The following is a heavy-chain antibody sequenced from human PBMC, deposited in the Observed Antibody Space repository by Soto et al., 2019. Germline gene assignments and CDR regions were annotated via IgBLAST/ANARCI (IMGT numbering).Heavy chain of an antibody. Sequence: PGGSLRLSCAASGFIFSTNAMSWVRQAPGKGLEWVSTIGPTGDITYYADSVKGRFTISRDNSKNTLYLHMNSLRAADTAVYYSSRDIRVAQKWGQGSLVTVSS. CDR1: GFIFSTNA. D-gene: IGHD3-3*01. CDR3: SRDIRVAQK. V-gene: IGHV3-23*01. CDR2: IGPTGDIT. J-gene: IGHJ4*02.